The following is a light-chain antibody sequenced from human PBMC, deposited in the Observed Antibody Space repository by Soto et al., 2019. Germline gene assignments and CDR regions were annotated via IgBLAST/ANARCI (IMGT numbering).Light chain of an antibody. V-gene: IGKV3-15*01. Sequence: EIVLTQSPGTLSLSPGERAPLSCRASQSVSYYLAWYQQKPGRAPRLLIFGASTRATDIPARFSGSGSGTEFTLTISSLQSEDFAVYYCQQYNNWPAVTFGGGTKVDNK. CDR1: QSVSYY. CDR3: QQYNNWPAVT. J-gene: IGKJ4*01. CDR2: GAS.